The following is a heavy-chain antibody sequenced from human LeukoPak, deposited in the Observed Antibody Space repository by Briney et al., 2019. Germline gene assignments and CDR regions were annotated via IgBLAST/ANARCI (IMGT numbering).Heavy chain of an antibody. Sequence: SVKVSCKASGGTFSSYAISWVRQAPGQGLERVGGIIPIFGTANYAQKFQGRVTITTDESTSTAYMELSSLRSEDTAVYYCARDGVAGPYWYFDLWGRGTLVTVSS. CDR2: IIPIFGTA. D-gene: IGHD6-19*01. J-gene: IGHJ2*01. V-gene: IGHV1-69*05. CDR1: GGTFSSYA. CDR3: ARDGVAGPYWYFDL.